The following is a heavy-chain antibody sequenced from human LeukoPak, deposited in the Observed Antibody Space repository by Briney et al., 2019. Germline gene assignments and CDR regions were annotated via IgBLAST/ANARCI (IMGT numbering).Heavy chain of an antibody. CDR1: GFTFSSYS. D-gene: IGHD3-10*01. CDR3: ARDISRAYQGGSGSYPLDY. J-gene: IGHJ4*02. Sequence: GGSLRLSCAASGFTFSSYSMNWVRQAPGKGLEWVSSISTSSTYIYYADSVKGRFTISRDNAKNSLYLQMNSLRAEDTAVYYCARDISRAYQGGSGSYPLDYWGQGTLVTVSS. V-gene: IGHV3-21*01. CDR2: ISTSSTYI.